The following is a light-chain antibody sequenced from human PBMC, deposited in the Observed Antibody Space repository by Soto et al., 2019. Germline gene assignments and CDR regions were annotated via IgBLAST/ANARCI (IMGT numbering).Light chain of an antibody. CDR1: QNINNY. CDR2: AAS. CDR3: LQDYNYPWT. J-gene: IGKJ1*01. V-gene: IGKV1-6*01. Sequence: AIQMTHFPSSLSASVGDRVTIPCQASQNINNYLNWYQQKPGKAPKVLIYAASSLQSGVPSRFSGSGSGTDFTLTISSLQPEDFATYYCLQDYNYPWTFGQGTKVDI.